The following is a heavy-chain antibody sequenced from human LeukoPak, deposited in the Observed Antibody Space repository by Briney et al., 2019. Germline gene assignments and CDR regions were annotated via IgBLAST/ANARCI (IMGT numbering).Heavy chain of an antibody. J-gene: IGHJ4*02. CDR1: GFNVSSHY. D-gene: IGHD2-2*01. CDR3: AREDCSSTSCYFDY. Sequence: GGSLRLSCAASGFNVSSHYMSWVRQAPGKGLEWVSVIYSGGSTFFADSVKGRFSLSRDNSKNTLYLQMNSLRAEDTAVYYCAREDCSSTSCYFDYWGQGTLVTVSS. V-gene: IGHV3-66*01. CDR2: IYSGGST.